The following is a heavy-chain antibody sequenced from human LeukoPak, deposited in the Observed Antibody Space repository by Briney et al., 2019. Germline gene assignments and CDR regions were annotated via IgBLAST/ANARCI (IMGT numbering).Heavy chain of an antibody. D-gene: IGHD3-10*01. CDR3: ARGDSLLWFGELMPYYFDY. V-gene: IGHV4-39*07. CDR2: IYYSGST. Sequence: SETLSLTCTVSGGSISSSSYYWGWIRQPPGKGLEWIGSIYYSGSTYYNPSLKSRVTISVDTSKNQFSLKLSSVTAADTAVYYCARGDSLLWFGELMPYYFDYWGQGTLVTVSS. CDR1: GGSISSSSYY. J-gene: IGHJ4*02.